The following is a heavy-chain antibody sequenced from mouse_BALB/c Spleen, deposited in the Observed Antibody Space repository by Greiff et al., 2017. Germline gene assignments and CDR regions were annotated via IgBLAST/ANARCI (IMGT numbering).Heavy chain of an antibody. CDR1: GFTFSSYG. D-gene: IGHD2-1*01. Sequence: EVQVVESGGGLVQPGGSLKLSCAASGFTFSSYGMSWVRQTPDKRLELVATINSNGGSTYYPDSVKGRFTISRDNAKNTLYLQMSSLKSEDTTMYYCARDALYGNYDYAMDHWGQRTSVTVSS. CDR3: ARDALYGNYDYAMDH. J-gene: IGHJ4*01. CDR2: INSNGGST. V-gene: IGHV5-6-3*01.